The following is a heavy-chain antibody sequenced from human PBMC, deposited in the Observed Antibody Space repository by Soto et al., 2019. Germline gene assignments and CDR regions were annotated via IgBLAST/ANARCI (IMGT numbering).Heavy chain of an antibody. CDR1: GYSISSGYY. CDR2: IYHSGST. CDR3: ARGPTYYYDSSGYPFDY. V-gene: IGHV4-38-2*01. D-gene: IGHD3-22*01. J-gene: IGHJ4*02. Sequence: SETLSLTCAVSGYSISSGYYWGWIRQPPGKGLEWIGSIYHSGSTYYNPSLKSRVTISVDTSKNQFSLKLSSVTAADTAVYYCARGPTYYYDSSGYPFDYWGQGTLVTVS.